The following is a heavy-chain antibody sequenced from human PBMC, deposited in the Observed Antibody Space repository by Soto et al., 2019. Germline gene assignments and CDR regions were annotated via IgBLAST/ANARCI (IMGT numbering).Heavy chain of an antibody. V-gene: IGHV3-15*01. CDR1: GLIFSDVW. CDR2: IKTKPDDGTI. D-gene: IGHD3-10*01. J-gene: IGHJ4*02. CDR3: TTSNLGVDF. Sequence: EVQLVESGGGLVKPGGSLRLSCAASGLIFSDVWMTWVRQAPGTGLEWVGRIKTKPDDGTIDYAAPVRGRFTISRDDSTNTLYLPMTSLTPDDTGVYYCTTSNLGVDFWGPGTLVTVSS.